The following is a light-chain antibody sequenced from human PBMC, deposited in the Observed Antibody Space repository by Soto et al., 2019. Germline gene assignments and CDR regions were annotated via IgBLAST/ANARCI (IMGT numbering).Light chain of an antibody. V-gene: IGLV2-8*01. CDR2: EVN. CDR1: SSDVGTYNY. J-gene: IGLJ3*02. Sequence: QSALTQPPSASGSPVQSVAISCTGTSSDVGTYNYVSCYQQHPGKVPKLMIYEVNKRPSGVPDRFSGSKSGNTASLTVSGIQAGDEADYYGASFSASPVLGGGTKRTVL. CDR3: ASFSASPV.